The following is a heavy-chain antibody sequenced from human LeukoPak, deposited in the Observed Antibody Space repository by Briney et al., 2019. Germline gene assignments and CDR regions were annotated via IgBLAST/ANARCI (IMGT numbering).Heavy chain of an antibody. D-gene: IGHD1-14*01. V-gene: IGHV4-4*07. CDR2: IYTSGST. CDR1: GGSFSNYY. CDR3: ARQPPQYYGMDV. J-gene: IGHJ6*02. Sequence: SETLSLACTVSGGSFSNYYWSWIRLPAGKGLEWIGRIYTSGSTNYNPSVKSRVTMSVDTSNNQFSLKLTSVTAADTAVYYCARQPPQYYGMDVWAHGTTVTVSS.